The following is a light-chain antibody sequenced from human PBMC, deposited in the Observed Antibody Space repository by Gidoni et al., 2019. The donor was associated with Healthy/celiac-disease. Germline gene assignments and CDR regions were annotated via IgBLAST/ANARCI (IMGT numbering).Light chain of an antibody. CDR2: AAS. V-gene: IGKV1-8*01. CDR3: QQYYSYPRT. CDR1: QGISSY. Sequence: AIRLTPSPSSFSASTGDRVTITCRASQGISSYLAWYQQKPGKAPKLLIYAASTLQSGVPSRFSGSGSGKDFTRTISGLQSEDFATYYCQQYYSYPRTFGQGTKVEIK. J-gene: IGKJ1*01.